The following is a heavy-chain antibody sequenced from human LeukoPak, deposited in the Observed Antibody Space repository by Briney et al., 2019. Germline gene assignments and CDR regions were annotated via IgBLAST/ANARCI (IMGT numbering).Heavy chain of an antibody. CDR2: ISSDGGST. CDR3: ARDGVAADGTGYYMDV. J-gene: IGHJ6*03. Sequence: PGGSLRLSCAASGFSFSSYAIHWVRQAPGKGLEYVSGISSDGGSTYYGNSVKGRCIMSRDNSKNTLYLQMGSLRAEDMAVYYCARDGVAADGTGYYMDVWGKGTTVTVSS. V-gene: IGHV3-64*01. CDR1: GFSFSSYA. D-gene: IGHD6-13*01.